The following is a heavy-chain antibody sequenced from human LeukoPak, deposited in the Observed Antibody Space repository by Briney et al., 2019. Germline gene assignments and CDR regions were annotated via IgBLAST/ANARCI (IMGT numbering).Heavy chain of an antibody. CDR3: VRGDYGDYTLFDY. V-gene: IGHV3-53*01. CDR2: IYSGGST. CDR1: GFTVTNNY. D-gene: IGHD4-17*01. Sequence: GGSLRLSCAASGFTVTNNYMSWVRQAPGKGLEWVSVIYSGGSTYYADSVKGRFTISRDNSKNTLYLQMNSLKAEDTAVYYCVRGDYGDYTLFDYWGQGTLVTVSS. J-gene: IGHJ4*02.